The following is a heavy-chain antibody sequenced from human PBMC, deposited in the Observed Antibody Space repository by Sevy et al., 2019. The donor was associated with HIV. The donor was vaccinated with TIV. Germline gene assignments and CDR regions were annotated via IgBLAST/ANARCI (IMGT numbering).Heavy chain of an antibody. J-gene: IGHJ6*02. CDR1: GFTFSNYN. V-gene: IGHV3-21*01. Sequence: GGSLRLSCAASGFTFSNYNMNWVRQAPGKGLEWVSSISSSSNYISYADSMKGRFTISRDNAKNSLYLQMNSLRAEDTAVYYCARVVAYCSGGSCFPGYYYGMDVWGQWTTVTV. CDR3: ARVVAYCSGGSCFPGYYYGMDV. D-gene: IGHD2-15*01. CDR2: ISSSSNYI.